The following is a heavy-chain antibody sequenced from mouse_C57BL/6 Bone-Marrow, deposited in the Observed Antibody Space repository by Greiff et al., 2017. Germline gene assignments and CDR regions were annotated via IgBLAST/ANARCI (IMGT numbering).Heavy chain of an antibody. Sequence: VQLQQSDAELVKPGASVKISCKVSGYTFTDHTIHWMKQRPEQGLEWIGYIYPRDGSTKYNEKFKGKATLTADQSSSTAYMQLNSLTSEDSAVYFCARRYDYGGAWFAYWGQGTLVTVSA. J-gene: IGHJ3*01. CDR2: IYPRDGST. CDR3: ARRYDYGGAWFAY. D-gene: IGHD2-4*01. V-gene: IGHV1-78*01. CDR1: GYTFTDHT.